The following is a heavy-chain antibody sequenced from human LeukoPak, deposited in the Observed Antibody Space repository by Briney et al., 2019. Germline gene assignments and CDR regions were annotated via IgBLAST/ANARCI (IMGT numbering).Heavy chain of an antibody. D-gene: IGHD3-22*01. CDR3: AKVGIVVVSNFDY. CDR1: GFTVSTNY. J-gene: IGHJ4*02. V-gene: IGHV3-53*01. Sequence: GGSLRLSCAASGFTVSTNYMTWIRQAPGKGLEWISVIYSDGSTYYAASVKGRFTISRDNSKNTLYLQMNSLRAEDTAVYYCAKVGIVVVSNFDYWGQGTLVTVSS. CDR2: IYSDGST.